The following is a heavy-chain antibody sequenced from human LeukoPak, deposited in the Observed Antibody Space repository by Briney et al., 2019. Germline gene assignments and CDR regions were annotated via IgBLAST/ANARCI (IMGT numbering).Heavy chain of an antibody. J-gene: IGHJ4*02. Sequence: ASVKVSCKASGYTFTGYFMHWVRQAPGQGLEWMGWINPNSGGTNFAQKFQGRVTMTRDTSISTAYMELSRLRSDDRAVYYCATGIAVAGYDYWGRGTLVTVSS. CDR2: INPNSGGT. CDR3: ATGIAVAGYDY. V-gene: IGHV1-2*02. D-gene: IGHD6-19*01. CDR1: GYTFTGYF.